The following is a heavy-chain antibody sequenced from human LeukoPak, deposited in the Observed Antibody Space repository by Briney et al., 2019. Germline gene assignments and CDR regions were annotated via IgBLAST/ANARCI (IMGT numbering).Heavy chain of an antibody. CDR2: IRYDGSNK. V-gene: IGHV3-30*02. Sequence: PGGSLRLSXAASGFTFSSYGMHWVRQAPGKGLEWVAFIRYDGSNKYYADSVKGRFTISRDNSKNTLYLQMNSLRAEDTAVYYCAKVLFVRSSSTPYMDVWGKGTTVTVSS. CDR1: GFTFSSYG. D-gene: IGHD6-6*01. J-gene: IGHJ6*03. CDR3: AKVLFVRSSSTPYMDV.